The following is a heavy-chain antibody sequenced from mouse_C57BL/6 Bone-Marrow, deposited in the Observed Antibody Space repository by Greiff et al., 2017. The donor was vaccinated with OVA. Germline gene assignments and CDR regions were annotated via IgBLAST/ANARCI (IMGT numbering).Heavy chain of an antibody. CDR3: ARHGLPYYCSSLSWFAY. V-gene: IGHV1-62-2*01. CDR2: FYTGSGSI. CDR1: GYTFTEYT. D-gene: IGHD1-1*01. Sequence: QVQLQQSGAELVKPGASVKLSCKASGYTFTEYTIHWVKQRSGQGLEWIGWFYTGSGSIKYNEKFKDKATLTADKSSSTVYMELSRLTSEDSAVYFCARHGLPYYCSSLSWFAYWGQGTLVTVSA. J-gene: IGHJ3*01.